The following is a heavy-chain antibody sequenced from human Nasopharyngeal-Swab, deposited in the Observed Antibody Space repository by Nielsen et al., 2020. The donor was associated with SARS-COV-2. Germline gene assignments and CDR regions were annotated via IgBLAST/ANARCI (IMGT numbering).Heavy chain of an antibody. CDR2: ISYDGSNK. D-gene: IGHD5-18*01. J-gene: IGHJ4*02. V-gene: IGHV3-30*03. CDR3: ARDDLNVRYSYVCRTVGLPDY. Sequence: VCQMPGKGLEWVAVISYDGSNKYYADSVKGRFTISRDNSKNTLYLQMNSLRADDTAVYYCARDDLNVRYSYVCRTVGLPDYWGQGTLVTVSS.